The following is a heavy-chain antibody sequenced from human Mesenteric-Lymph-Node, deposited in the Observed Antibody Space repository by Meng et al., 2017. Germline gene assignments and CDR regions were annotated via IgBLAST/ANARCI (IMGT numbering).Heavy chain of an antibody. Sequence: LPESAPGLVAPSPPLSLTCTGSGGSMSSGNYYWSWIRQPPGKGLEWIGYIHHSGSAYYNPSLKSRVSISVDTSKNQFSLNLNSMTAADTAVYYCASFDHIPRRNYFDYWGQGTLVTVSS. CDR3: ASFDHIPRRNYFDY. CDR2: IHHSGSA. D-gene: IGHD2-21*01. J-gene: IGHJ4*02. V-gene: IGHV4-30-4*01. CDR1: GGSMSSGNYY.